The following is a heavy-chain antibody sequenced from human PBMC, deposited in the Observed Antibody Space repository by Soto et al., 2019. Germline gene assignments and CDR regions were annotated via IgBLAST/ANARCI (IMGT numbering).Heavy chain of an antibody. Sequence: PGGSLRLSCAASGFTFDDYAMHWVRQAPGKGLEWVSGISWNSGSIGYADSVKGRFTKSRDNAKNSLYLQMNSLRAEDTTLYYSAKGFLWFGELLLGSYGMDVWGQGT. CDR2: ISWNSGSI. V-gene: IGHV3-9*01. J-gene: IGHJ6*02. D-gene: IGHD3-10*01. CDR3: AKGFLWFGELLLGSYGMDV. CDR1: GFTFDDYA.